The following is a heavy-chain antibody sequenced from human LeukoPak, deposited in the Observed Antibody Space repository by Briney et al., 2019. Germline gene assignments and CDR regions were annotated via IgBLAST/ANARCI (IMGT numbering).Heavy chain of an antibody. D-gene: IGHD3-22*01. CDR3: SRGLDSRKLGY. J-gene: IGHJ4*02. CDR2: IHPSGIL. CDR1: GASFSSGDQY. V-gene: IGHV4-31*03. Sequence: PSETLSLTCTVSGASFSSGDQYWHWLRQSPGKGLEWIGSIHPSGILYNNPSLESRVTISIDTSKNQFSLNLNSVTAADTAVYFCSRGLDSRKLGYWGQGTLVTVSS.